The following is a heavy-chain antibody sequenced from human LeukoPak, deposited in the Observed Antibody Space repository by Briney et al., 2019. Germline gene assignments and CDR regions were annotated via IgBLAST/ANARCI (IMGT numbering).Heavy chain of an antibody. Sequence: SGPALVKPTQTLTLTCTFSGFSLSTSGMCVSWIRQPPGKALEWLARIDWADDRYYSTSLKTRLTISTDTSKNQVVLTMTNMDPVDTATYYCARTGDYYDSSGYYDWYFDLWGRGTLVTVSS. V-gene: IGHV2-70*11. D-gene: IGHD3-22*01. CDR3: ARTGDYYDSSGYYDWYFDL. CDR2: IDWADDR. J-gene: IGHJ2*01. CDR1: GFSLSTSGMC.